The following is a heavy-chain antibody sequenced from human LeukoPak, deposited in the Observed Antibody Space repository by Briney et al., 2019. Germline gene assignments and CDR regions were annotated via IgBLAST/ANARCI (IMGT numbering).Heavy chain of an antibody. D-gene: IGHD5-18*01. Sequence: SETLSLTCAVSGDSTSNYCWSWIRQPPGKGLEWIGCIYYSGSTYYNPSLKSRVTISVDTSKNQFSLKLSSVTAADTAVYYCARSGSYGYLYYWGQGTLVTVSS. J-gene: IGHJ4*02. CDR2: IYYSGST. V-gene: IGHV4-59*12. CDR3: ARSGSYGYLYY. CDR1: GDSTSNYC.